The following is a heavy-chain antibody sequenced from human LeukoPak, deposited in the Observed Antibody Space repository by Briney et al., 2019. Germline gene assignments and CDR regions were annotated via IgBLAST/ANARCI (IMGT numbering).Heavy chain of an antibody. CDR3: ARGGGAWSWYLGL. CDR2: IYYSGST. CDR1: GGSINTYY. V-gene: IGHV4-59*01. D-gene: IGHD6-19*01. J-gene: IGHJ2*01. Sequence: SETLSLTCTVSGGSINTYYWSWIRQPPGKGLEWIGYIYYSGSTNYNPSLKSRVTISVDTSKNQFSMWLSSVTAADTAVYYCARGGGAWSWYLGLWGRGTLITVSS.